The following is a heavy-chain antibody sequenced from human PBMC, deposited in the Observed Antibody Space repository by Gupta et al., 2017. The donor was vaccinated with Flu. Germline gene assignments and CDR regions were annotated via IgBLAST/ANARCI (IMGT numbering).Heavy chain of an antibody. Sequence: QLVQSAAEVKKPGASVKVSCKASGYTFTTYGISWVRQAPGRGLEWMGWISAYNGDTNYAQKFQGRVNMTTETSTRTAYMELRSLRADDTAVYYWARSVGYCSNGVCYEEYFHYWGQGTLISVSS. CDR3: ARSVGYCSNGVCYEEYFHY. D-gene: IGHD2-8*01. V-gene: IGHV1-18*01. J-gene: IGHJ1*01. CDR2: ISAYNGDT. CDR1: GYTFTTYG.